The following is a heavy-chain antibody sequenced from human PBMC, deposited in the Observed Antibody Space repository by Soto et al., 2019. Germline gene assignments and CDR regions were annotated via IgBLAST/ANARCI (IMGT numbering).Heavy chain of an antibody. Sequence: SETLSLTCTVSGGSISSYYWSWIRQPPGKGLEWIGFIYYSGSTNYNPSLKSRVTISVDTSKNQFSLKLSSVTAADTAVYYCARRWGDAFDFWGQGTMVTVSS. D-gene: IGHD1-26*01. V-gene: IGHV4-59*01. CDR3: ARRWGDAFDF. CDR2: IYYSGST. CDR1: GGSISSYY. J-gene: IGHJ3*01.